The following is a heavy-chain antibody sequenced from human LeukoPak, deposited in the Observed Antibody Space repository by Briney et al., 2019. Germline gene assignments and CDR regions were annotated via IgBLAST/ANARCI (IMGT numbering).Heavy chain of an antibody. J-gene: IGHJ4*02. CDR2: ISSSGSTI. CDR3: ARGTLLTVFDY. Sequence: VGSLRLSCAASGFTFSDYYMSWIRQAPGNGLEWVSYISSSGSTIYYADSVEGRFTISRDNAKNSLYLQMNSLRAEDTAVYYCARGTLLTVFDYWGQGTLVTVSS. D-gene: IGHD2-2*01. V-gene: IGHV3-11*01. CDR1: GFTFSDYY.